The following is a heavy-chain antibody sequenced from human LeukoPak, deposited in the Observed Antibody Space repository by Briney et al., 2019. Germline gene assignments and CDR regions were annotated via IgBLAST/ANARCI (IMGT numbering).Heavy chain of an antibody. Sequence: PSETLSLTCAVYGGSFSGYYWSWIRQPPGKGLEWIGEINHSGSTNYNPSLKSRVTISVDTSKNQFSLKLSSVTAADTAVYYCARALRLGYSYGYIFNYWGQGTLVTVSS. CDR3: ARALRLGYSYGYIFNY. V-gene: IGHV4-34*01. CDR1: GGSFSGYY. J-gene: IGHJ4*02. D-gene: IGHD5-18*01. CDR2: INHSGST.